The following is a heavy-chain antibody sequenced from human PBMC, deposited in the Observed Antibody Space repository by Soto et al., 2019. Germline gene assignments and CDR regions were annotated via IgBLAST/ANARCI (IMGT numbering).Heavy chain of an antibody. V-gene: IGHV4-30-4*02. J-gene: IGHJ4*02. D-gene: IGHD3-16*01. Sequence: PSDILSLTCTVSGGSTISDNYWSWFRQPPGKGLEWIGHIYYSGNTDYNPSLKSRLAISIDSSKNQFSLKLSSVTAADTAVYFCAREGGESSDGLYYFDSWGQGSLVTVS. CDR2: IYYSGNT. CDR1: GGSTISDNY. CDR3: AREGGESSDGLYYFDS.